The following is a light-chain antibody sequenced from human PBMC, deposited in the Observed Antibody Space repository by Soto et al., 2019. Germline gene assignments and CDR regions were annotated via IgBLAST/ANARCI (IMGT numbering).Light chain of an antibody. CDR3: QQYDKWPYT. CDR2: DAS. J-gene: IGKJ2*01. CDR1: QIIGSN. V-gene: IGKV3-15*01. Sequence: ELVMTQSPATLSVSPGEGATLSCRASQIIGSNLAWYQQKPGQAPRLLIYDASIRATGVPARFTGSGALTEFTLTISSLQSEDFAVYYCQQYDKWPYTFGQGTKVDIK.